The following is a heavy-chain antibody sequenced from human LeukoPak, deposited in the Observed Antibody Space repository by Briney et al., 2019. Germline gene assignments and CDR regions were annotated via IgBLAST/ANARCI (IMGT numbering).Heavy chain of an antibody. J-gene: IGHJ3*02. D-gene: IGHD2-2*01. V-gene: IGHV3-33*01. CDR1: GFTFSSYG. CDR2: IWYDGSNK. Sequence: GGSLRLSCAASGFTFSSYGMHWVRQAPGKGLEWVAVIWYDGSNKYYADSVKGRFTISRDNSKNTLYLQMNSLRAEDTAVYYCARADPHADAFGIWGQGTMVTVSS. CDR3: ARADPHADAFGI.